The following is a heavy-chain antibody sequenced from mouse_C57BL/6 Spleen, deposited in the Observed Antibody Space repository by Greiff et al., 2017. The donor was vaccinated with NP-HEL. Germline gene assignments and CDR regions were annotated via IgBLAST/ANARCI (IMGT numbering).Heavy chain of an antibody. CDR2: INPGSGGT. CDR1: GYAFTNYL. D-gene: IGHD1-1*01. CDR3: ARSGYYGSSQFAY. J-gene: IGHJ3*01. Sequence: QVHVKQSGAELVRPGTSVKVSCKASGYAFTNYLIEWVKQRPGQGLEWIGVINPGSGGTNYNEKFKGKATLTADKSSSTAYMQLSSLTSEDSAVYFCARSGYYGSSQFAYWGQGTLVTVSA. V-gene: IGHV1-54*01.